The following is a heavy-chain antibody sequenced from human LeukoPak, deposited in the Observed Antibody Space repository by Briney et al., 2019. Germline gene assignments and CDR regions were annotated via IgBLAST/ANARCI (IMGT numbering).Heavy chain of an antibody. CDR1: GGSFSGYY. V-gene: IGHV4-34*01. J-gene: IGHJ6*02. Sequence: PSETLSLTCAVYGGSFSGYYWSWIRQPPGKGLEWIGEINHSGSTNYNPSLKSRVTISVDTSKNQFSLKLSSVTAADTAVYYCARGAVRSYGSGSYRPMDVWGQGTTVTVSS. CDR3: ARGAVRSYGSGSYRPMDV. D-gene: IGHD3-10*01. CDR2: INHSGST.